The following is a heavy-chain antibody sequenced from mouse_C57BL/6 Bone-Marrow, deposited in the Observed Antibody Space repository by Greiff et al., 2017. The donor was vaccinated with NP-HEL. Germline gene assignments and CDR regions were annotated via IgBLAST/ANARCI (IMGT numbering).Heavy chain of an antibody. CDR2: ISSGGDYI. CDR1: GFTFSSYA. Sequence: EVKVVESGEGLVKPGGSLKLSCAASGFTFSSYAMSWVRQTPEKRLEWVAYISSGGDYIYYADTVKGRFTISRDNARNTLYLQMSSLKSEDTAMDYCTRGGRHFDYYGSSVYAMDYWGQGTSVTVSS. J-gene: IGHJ4*01. D-gene: IGHD1-1*01. V-gene: IGHV5-9-1*02. CDR3: TRGGRHFDYYGSSVYAMDY.